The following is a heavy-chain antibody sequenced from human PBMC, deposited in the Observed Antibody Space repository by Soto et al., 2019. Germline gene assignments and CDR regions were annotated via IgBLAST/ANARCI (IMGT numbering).Heavy chain of an antibody. CDR3: ARDDSSSPFFYYAMDV. Sequence: GASVKVSCKASGYTFKNYGISWVRQAPGQGLEWMGWISVYNGNTMYAQIFQGRVTLTADTSTSIAFMELRSLGSDDTAVYYCARDDSSSPFFYYAMDVWGQGTTVTVSS. J-gene: IGHJ6*02. CDR2: ISVYNGNT. CDR1: GYTFKNYG. V-gene: IGHV1-18*01. D-gene: IGHD3-3*01.